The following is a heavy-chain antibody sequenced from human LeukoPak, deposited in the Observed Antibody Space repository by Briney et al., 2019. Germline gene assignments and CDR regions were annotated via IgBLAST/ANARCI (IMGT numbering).Heavy chain of an antibody. CDR2: FDPEDGET. D-gene: IGHD4-17*01. CDR1: GYTLTELS. V-gene: IGHV1-24*01. J-gene: IGHJ4*02. CDR3: ATASTVTTEYYFDY. Sequence: ASVKVSCKVSGYTLTELSMHWVRQAPGKGFEWMGGFDPEDGETIYAQKFQGRVTMTEDTSTDTAYMELSSLRSEDTAVYYCATASTVTTEYYFDYWGQGTLVTVSS.